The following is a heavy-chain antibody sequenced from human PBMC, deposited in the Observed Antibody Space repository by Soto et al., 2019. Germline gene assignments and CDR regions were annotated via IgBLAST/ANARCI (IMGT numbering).Heavy chain of an antibody. CDR2: INPNSGVT. CDR3: AILDCRCGSCDSGG. CDR1: GYTFTGYY. D-gene: IGHD2-15*01. Sequence: QVQLVQSGAEVKKPGASVKVSCKASGYTFTGYYMHWVRQAPGQGLEWMGWINPNSGVTNYAQKFQGWVTMTKDTSISTAYMELSSLRSDDTAVYYCAILDCRCGSCDSGGWGQGTLVTVSS. J-gene: IGHJ4*02. V-gene: IGHV1-2*04.